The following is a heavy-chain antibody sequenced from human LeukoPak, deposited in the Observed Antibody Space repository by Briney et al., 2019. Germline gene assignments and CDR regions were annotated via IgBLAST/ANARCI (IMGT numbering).Heavy chain of an antibody. J-gene: IGHJ3*02. V-gene: IGHV4-4*02. Sequence: PSETLSLTCAVSGGSISSSNWWGWVRQPPGKGLEWIGRMYPSGNTNYNPSLKSRVTVSVDTSKNQFSLKLSSVTAADTAVYYCARSDFWSGFGAFDIWGQGTLVTVSS. CDR2: MYPSGNT. CDR3: ARSDFWSGFGAFDI. D-gene: IGHD3-3*01. CDR1: GGSISSSNW.